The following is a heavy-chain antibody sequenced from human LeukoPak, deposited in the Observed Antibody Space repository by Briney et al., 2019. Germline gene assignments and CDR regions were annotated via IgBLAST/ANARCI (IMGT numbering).Heavy chain of an antibody. Sequence: ASVKVSCKASGYTFTGYYMHWVQQAPGQGLEWMGWINPNSGGTNYAQKFQGRVTMTRDTSISTAYMELSRLRSDDTAVYYCASHPTYSYGYFAPYAQIDYWGQGTLVTVSS. CDR2: INPNSGGT. CDR3: ASHPTYSYGYFAPYAQIDY. J-gene: IGHJ4*02. V-gene: IGHV1-2*02. CDR1: GYTFTGYY. D-gene: IGHD5-18*01.